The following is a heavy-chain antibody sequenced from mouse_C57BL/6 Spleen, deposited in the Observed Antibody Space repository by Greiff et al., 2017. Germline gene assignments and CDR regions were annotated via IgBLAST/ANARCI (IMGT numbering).Heavy chain of an antibody. CDR1: GYTFTSYW. CDR2: IDPSDSYT. D-gene: IGHD2-5*01. J-gene: IGHJ3*01. CDR3: ASSSNYGIAY. Sequence: QVQLQQPGAELVRPGTSVKLSCKASGYTFTSYWMHWVKQRPGQGLEWIGVIDPSDSYTNYNQKFKGKATLTVDTSSSTAYMQLSSLTSEDSAVYVCASSSNYGIAYWGQGTLVTVSA. V-gene: IGHV1-59*01.